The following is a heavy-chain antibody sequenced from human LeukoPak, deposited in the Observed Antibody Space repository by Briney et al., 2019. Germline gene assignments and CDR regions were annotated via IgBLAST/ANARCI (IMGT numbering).Heavy chain of an antibody. CDR1: GGTFSSYA. D-gene: IGHD3-3*01. J-gene: IGHJ5*02. Sequence: GSSVKVSCKASGGTFSSYAISWVRQAPGQGLEWMGGIIPIFGTANYAQKFQGGVTITTDESTSTAYMELSSLRSEDTAVYYCARDGNFWSGYYTGLRWSDPWGQGTLVTVSS. V-gene: IGHV1-69*05. CDR2: IIPIFGTA. CDR3: ARDGNFWSGYYTGLRWSDP.